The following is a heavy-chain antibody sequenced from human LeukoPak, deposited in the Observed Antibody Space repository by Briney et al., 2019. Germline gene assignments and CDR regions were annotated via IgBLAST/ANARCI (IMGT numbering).Heavy chain of an antibody. V-gene: IGHV3-53*01. CDR3: ARGIGTATNAFDI. CDR1: GFTVSSTY. D-gene: IGHD5-12*01. Sequence: PGRSLRLSCAASGFTVSSTYMAWVRQAPGKGLEWVSVIYSGGSTYYTDSVKGRFTISRDNSKNTLYLQMNSLRAEDTAVYYCARGIGTATNAFDIWGQGTMVTVSS. J-gene: IGHJ3*02. CDR2: IYSGGST.